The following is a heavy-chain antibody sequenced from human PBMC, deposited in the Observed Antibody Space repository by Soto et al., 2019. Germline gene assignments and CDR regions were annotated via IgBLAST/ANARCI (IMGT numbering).Heavy chain of an antibody. CDR1: ADSSTISNSY. CDR2: SSYNGGT. V-gene: IGHV4-39*01. Sequence: PSETLSLTCTVSADSSTISNSYWGWLRQPPGKGLQWIGSSSYNGGTFYNPSLKGRVAISVDTSKKQSSLQVTSVTAADTAVYYRARHRIEVVWRGFDFWGQGSPVTVSS. CDR3: ARHRIEVVWRGFDF. J-gene: IGHJ4*02. D-gene: IGHD1-1*01.